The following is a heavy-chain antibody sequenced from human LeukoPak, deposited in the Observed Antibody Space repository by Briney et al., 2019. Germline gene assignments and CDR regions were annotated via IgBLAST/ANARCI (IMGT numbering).Heavy chain of an antibody. J-gene: IGHJ6*02. CDR1: GGTFSSYA. D-gene: IGHD3-3*01. V-gene: IGHV1-69*13. CDR3: ARGWTRRGGVLTYYYYYGMDV. Sequence: ASVKVSCKASGGTFSSYAISWVRQAPGQGLEWMGGIIPIFGTANYAQKFQGRVTITADESTSTAYMELSSLRSEDTAVYYCARGWTRRGGVLTYYYYYGMDVWGQGTTVTVSS. CDR2: IIPIFGTA.